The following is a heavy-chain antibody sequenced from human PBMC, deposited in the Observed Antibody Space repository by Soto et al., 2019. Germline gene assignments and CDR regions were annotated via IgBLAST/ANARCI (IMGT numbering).Heavy chain of an antibody. V-gene: IGHV4-34*01. CDR2: INHSGST. Sequence: QVQLQQWGAGLLKPSETLSLTCAVYGGSFSGYYWSWIRQTPGKGLEWIGEINHSGSTNYNPSLKSRVTISVDTSKNQFSLKLSSVTAADTAVYYCARGAAVAGTMNWFDPWGQGTLVTVSS. J-gene: IGHJ5*02. D-gene: IGHD6-19*01. CDR1: GGSFSGYY. CDR3: ARGAAVAGTMNWFDP.